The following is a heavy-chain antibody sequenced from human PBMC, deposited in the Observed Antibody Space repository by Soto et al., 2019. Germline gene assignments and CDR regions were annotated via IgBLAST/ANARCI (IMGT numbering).Heavy chain of an antibody. CDR1: GFTFSSYA. CDR3: ATSIQYYYDSSAYYPFDY. D-gene: IGHD3-22*01. V-gene: IGHV3-23*01. Sequence: GGSLRLSCAASGFTFSSYAMSWVRQAPGKGLEWVSAISGSGGSTYYADSVKGRFTISRDNSKNTLYLQMNSLRAEDTAVYFCATSIQYYYDSSAYYPFDYWGQGTLVTVSS. CDR2: ISGSGGST. J-gene: IGHJ4*01.